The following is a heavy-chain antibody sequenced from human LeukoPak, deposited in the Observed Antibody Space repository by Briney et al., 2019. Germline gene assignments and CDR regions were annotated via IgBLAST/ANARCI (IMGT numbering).Heavy chain of an antibody. J-gene: IGHJ5*02. CDR1: GFNFNAYS. CDR3: ARGATDTTRWFDP. D-gene: IGHD1-7*01. CDR2: ISRASESI. V-gene: IGHV3-21*01. Sequence: GGSLRLSCAASGFNFNAYSMAWVRQAPGKGLEWVSIISRASESIFYADSVKGRFTISRDNAKNSLYLQMNGLRADDTAAYYCARGATDTTRWFDPWGQGTLVTVSS.